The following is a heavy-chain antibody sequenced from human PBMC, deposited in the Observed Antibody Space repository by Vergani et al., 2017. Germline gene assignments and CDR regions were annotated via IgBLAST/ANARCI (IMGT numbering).Heavy chain of an antibody. CDR1: GFTFSSYA. J-gene: IGHJ4*02. CDR2: ISGSGGST. CDR3: AKGSAAGEQWLVHYFNY. D-gene: IGHD6-19*01. Sequence: EVQLLESGGGLVQPGGSLRLSCAASGFTFSSYAMSWVRPAPGKGLGWVSAISGSGGSTYYADSVKGRFTISRDNSKNTLYLQMNSLRAEDTAVYYCAKGSAAGEQWLVHYFNYWGQGTLVTVSS. V-gene: IGHV3-23*01.